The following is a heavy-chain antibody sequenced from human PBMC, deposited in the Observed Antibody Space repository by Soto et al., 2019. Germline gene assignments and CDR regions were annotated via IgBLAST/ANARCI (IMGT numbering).Heavy chain of an antibody. D-gene: IGHD5-18*01. Sequence: EVQLVESGGGLVQPGGSLRLSCAASGFTVSSNYMSWVRQAPGKGLEWVSVIYSGGSTYYAYSVKGRFTISRDNSKNTLYLQMNSLRAEDTAVYYCARSPYSYGPIDYWGQGTLVTVSS. CDR1: GFTVSSNY. V-gene: IGHV3-66*01. CDR2: IYSGGST. CDR3: ARSPYSYGPIDY. J-gene: IGHJ4*02.